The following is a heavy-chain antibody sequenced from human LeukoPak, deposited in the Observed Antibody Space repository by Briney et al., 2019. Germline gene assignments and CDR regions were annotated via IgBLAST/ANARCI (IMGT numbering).Heavy chain of an antibody. Sequence: SETLSLTCTVSGGSISSGSYYWSWIRQPAGKGLGWIGRIYTSGSTNYNPSLKSRVTISVDTSKNQFSLKLSSVTAADTAVYYCARAGWGVTLDYWGQGTLVTVSS. J-gene: IGHJ4*02. V-gene: IGHV4-61*02. CDR2: IYTSGST. CDR3: ARAGWGVTLDY. CDR1: GGSISSGSYY. D-gene: IGHD3-10*01.